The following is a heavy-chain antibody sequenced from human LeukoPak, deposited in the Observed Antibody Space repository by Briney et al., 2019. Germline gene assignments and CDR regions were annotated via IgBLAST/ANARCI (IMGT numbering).Heavy chain of an antibody. CDR1: GASFSSYY. V-gene: IGHV4-4*07. J-gene: IGHJ5*02. D-gene: IGHD4/OR15-4a*01. CDR2: IYSSGST. Sequence: PETLSLTCIVSGASFSSYYWTWIRQPAGKGLEWIGRIYSSGSTNYNPSLRSRITMSVDTSKNQFSLKLSSVTAADTAVYYCARGADWFDPWGQGTLVTVSS. CDR3: ARGADWFDP.